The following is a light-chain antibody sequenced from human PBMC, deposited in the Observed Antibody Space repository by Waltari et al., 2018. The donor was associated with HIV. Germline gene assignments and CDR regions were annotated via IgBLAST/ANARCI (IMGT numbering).Light chain of an antibody. CDR2: AND. V-gene: IGLV1-44*01. Sequence: QSVLAQPPSASGTPGQRVTISCSGSSSNIARNTVNWYQQLPGTDPKLLIYANDQRPSGVPDRFSGSKSDTSASLAISGLQSEDEADFYCAAWDDSLNEWLFGGGTKLTVL. J-gene: IGLJ3*02. CDR1: SSNIARNT. CDR3: AAWDDSLNEWL.